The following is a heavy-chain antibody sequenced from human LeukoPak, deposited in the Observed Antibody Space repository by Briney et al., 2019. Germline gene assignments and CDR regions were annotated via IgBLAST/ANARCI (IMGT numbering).Heavy chain of an antibody. CDR3: ARVGYSSSWSLSYYFDY. CDR1: GGSFSGYY. V-gene: IGHV4-34*01. CDR2: INHSGST. J-gene: IGHJ4*02. D-gene: IGHD6-13*01. Sequence: SETLSLTCAVYGGSFSGYYWSWTRQPPGKGLEWIGEINHSGSTNYNPSLKSRVTISVDTSKNQFSLKLSSVTAADTAVYYCARVGYSSSWSLSYYFDYWGQGTLVTVSS.